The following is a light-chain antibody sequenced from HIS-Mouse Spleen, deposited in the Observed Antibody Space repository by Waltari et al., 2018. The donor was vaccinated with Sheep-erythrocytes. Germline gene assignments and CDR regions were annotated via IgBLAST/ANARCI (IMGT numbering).Light chain of an antibody. CDR1: SSDVGGYNY. V-gene: IGLV2-11*01. Sequence: QSALTQPRSVSGSPGQSATISCTGTSSDVGGYNYVLWYQQHPGQAPKLMIYDVSKRPSGVPDRFSGSKSGNTASLTISGLQAEDEADYYCCSYAGSYTKVFGGGTKLTVL. CDR2: DVS. J-gene: IGLJ2*01. CDR3: CSYAGSYTKV.